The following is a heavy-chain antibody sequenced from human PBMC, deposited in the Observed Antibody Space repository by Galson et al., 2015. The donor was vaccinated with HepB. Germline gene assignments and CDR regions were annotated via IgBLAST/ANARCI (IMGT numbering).Heavy chain of an antibody. CDR1: GITFRDYY. Sequence: LRLSWATSGITFRDYYISWICQAPGKGLEWISYISSSGSTKSDADSVKGRFTITRDNDKNSLYLQMNILRADDTAVYYCARATLRWFDPWGQGTLVTVSS. CDR3: ARATLRWFDP. J-gene: IGHJ5*02. D-gene: IGHD2/OR15-2a*01. V-gene: IGHV3-11*01. CDR2: ISSSGSTK.